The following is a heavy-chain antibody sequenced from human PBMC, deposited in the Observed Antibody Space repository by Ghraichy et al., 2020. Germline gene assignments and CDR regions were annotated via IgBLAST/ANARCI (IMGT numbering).Heavy chain of an antibody. CDR2: IGIHGTTT. D-gene: IGHD2-21*01. J-gene: IGHJ3*01. Sequence: LSLTCAPSGFIFSDYYMSWIRQAPGKGPEWISYIGIHGTTTYYADSVKGRFTISRDNTENSLYLQMNSLRAEDTAVYYCARGYSRRVSHDLWGQGTMVTVSS. CDR3: ARGYSRRVSHDL. CDR1: GFIFSDYY. V-gene: IGHV3-11*01.